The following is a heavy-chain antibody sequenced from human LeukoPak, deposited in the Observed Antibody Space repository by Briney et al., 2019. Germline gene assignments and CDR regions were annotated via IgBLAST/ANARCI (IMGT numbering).Heavy chain of an antibody. Sequence: GGSLRLSCEASGFTFSSYAMGWVRQAPGKGLEWVSTINSYGDTTYYADSVKGRFTISRDNSRNTLYLQMSSLRAEDTAVYYCATSSTLIVVVPTAIRDYWGQGTLVTVSS. CDR1: GFTFSSYA. CDR2: INSYGDTT. V-gene: IGHV3-23*01. J-gene: IGHJ4*02. CDR3: ATSSTLIVVVPTAIRDY. D-gene: IGHD2-2*02.